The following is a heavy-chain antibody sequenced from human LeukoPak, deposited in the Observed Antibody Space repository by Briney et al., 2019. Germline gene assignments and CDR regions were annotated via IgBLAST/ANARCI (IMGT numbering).Heavy chain of an antibody. CDR1: GGTFSSYA. D-gene: IGHD3-3*01. V-gene: IGHV1-18*01. CDR3: ARDNVLRSADAFDI. Sequence: ASVKVSCKASGGTFSSYAISWVRQAPGQGLEWMGWISAYNGNTNYAQKFQGRVTMTTDTSTSTAYMELRSLRSDDTAVYYCARDNVLRSADAFDIWGQGTMVTVSS. CDR2: ISAYNGNT. J-gene: IGHJ3*02.